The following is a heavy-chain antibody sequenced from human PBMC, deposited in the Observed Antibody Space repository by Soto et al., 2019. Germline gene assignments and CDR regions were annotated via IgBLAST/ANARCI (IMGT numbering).Heavy chain of an antibody. J-gene: IGHJ4*02. V-gene: IGHV3-23*01. Sequence: PVGSLTLSCTDSGFTFSNYAMSWVRRAPGKGLEWVSVIAGVGADTYHADYVRGSFTVYRYNTKNTLLLQMNSVRAEDTAIYYCAKVMYSVYEPFNHWGQGTLVTVSS. CDR3: AKVMYSVYEPFNH. CDR2: IAGVGADT. CDR1: GFTFSNYA. D-gene: IGHD5-12*01.